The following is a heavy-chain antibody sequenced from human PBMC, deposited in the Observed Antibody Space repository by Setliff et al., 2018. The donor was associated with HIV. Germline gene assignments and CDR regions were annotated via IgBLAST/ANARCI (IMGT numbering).Heavy chain of an antibody. CDR2: IYPVDSDT. J-gene: IGHJ6*04. Sequence: GESLKISCKGSGYSFTSYWIGWVRQMPGKGLEWMGIIYPVDSDTRYSPSFQGQVTISADKSISTAYLQWSSLKASDTAMYYCARQGKLEVYYYDSSGMDVWGKGTTVTVSS. V-gene: IGHV5-51*01. D-gene: IGHD3-22*01. CDR1: GYSFTSYW. CDR3: ARQGKLEVYYYDSSGMDV.